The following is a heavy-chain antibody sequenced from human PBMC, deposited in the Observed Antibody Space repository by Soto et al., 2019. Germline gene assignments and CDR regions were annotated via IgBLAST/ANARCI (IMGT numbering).Heavy chain of an antibody. CDR2: ISYDGSNK. D-gene: IGHD4-17*01. CDR1: GFTFSSYA. Sequence: QVQLVESGGGVVQPGRSLRLSCAASGFTFSSYAMHWVRQAPGKGLEWVAVISYDGSNKYYADSVKGRFTISRDNSKNTLYLQMNSLRAEDTAVYYCARYGGWNIFDYWGQGTLVTVSS. CDR3: ARYGGWNIFDY. J-gene: IGHJ4*02. V-gene: IGHV3-30-3*01.